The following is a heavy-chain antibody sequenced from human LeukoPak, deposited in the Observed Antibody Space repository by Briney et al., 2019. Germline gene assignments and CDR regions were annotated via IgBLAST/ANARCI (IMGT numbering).Heavy chain of an antibody. CDR3: ARDRPPNYYDSSGYYPGLDY. D-gene: IGHD3-22*01. CDR1: GGTFSSYA. V-gene: IGHV1-69*13. Sequence: ALVKVSCKASGGTFSSYAISWVRQAPGQGLEWMGGIIPIFGTANYAQKFQGRVTITADESTSTAYMELSSLRSEDTAVYYCARDRPPNYYDSSGYYPGLDYWGQGTLVTVSS. CDR2: IIPIFGTA. J-gene: IGHJ4*02.